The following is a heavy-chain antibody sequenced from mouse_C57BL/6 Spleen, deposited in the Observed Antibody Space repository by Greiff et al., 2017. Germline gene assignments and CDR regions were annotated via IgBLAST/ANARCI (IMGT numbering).Heavy chain of an antibody. V-gene: IGHV1-50*01. CDR1: GYTFTSYW. D-gene: IGHD3-2*02. Sequence: QVQLKESGAELVKPGASVKLSCKASGYTFTSYWMQWVKQRPGQGLEWIGEIDPSDSYTNYNQKFKGKATLTVDTSSSTAYMQLSSLTSEDSAVYYCARWGSSGYVDFDYWGQGTTLTVSS. CDR3: ARWGSSGYVDFDY. J-gene: IGHJ2*01. CDR2: IDPSDSYT.